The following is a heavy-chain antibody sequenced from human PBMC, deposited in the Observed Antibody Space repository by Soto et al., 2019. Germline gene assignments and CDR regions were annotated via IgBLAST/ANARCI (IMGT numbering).Heavy chain of an antibody. J-gene: IGHJ4*01. CDR3: AKLSRDDSGLL. V-gene: IGHV3-23*01. CDR2: ITGSGGST. D-gene: IGHD3-10*01. Sequence: EVQLLESGGGLVQPGGSLRVSCAASGFIFSSYALSWVRQAPGKGLEWVSSITGSGGSTYYADSVKGRFTISRDNSKNTLYLQMNSLRAEDTAVYYCAKLSRDDSGLLWGHGTLVTVSS. CDR1: GFIFSSYA.